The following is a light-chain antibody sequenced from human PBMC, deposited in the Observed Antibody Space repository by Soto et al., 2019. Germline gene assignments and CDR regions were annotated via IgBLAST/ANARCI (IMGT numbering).Light chain of an antibody. CDR3: QQYNNWPVT. Sequence: EIVMTQSPATLSVSPGERATLSCRASQSVSSNLAWYQQKPGQAPRLLIYDASTTAPGIPARFSGSGSGTEFTLTISSLQSEDFAVYYCQQYNNWPVTFGPATKVDIK. CDR2: DAS. CDR1: QSVSSN. V-gene: IGKV3-15*01. J-gene: IGKJ3*01.